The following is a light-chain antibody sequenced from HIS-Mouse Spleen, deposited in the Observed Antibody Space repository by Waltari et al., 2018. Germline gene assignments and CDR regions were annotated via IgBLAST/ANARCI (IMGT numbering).Light chain of an antibody. Sequence: EIVFTQSPATLSLSPGERATLSCRASQSVSSYLAWYQQKPGQAPRLLIYDVSNRATGIPARFSGSGSGTDFTLTISSLEPEDFAVYYCQQRSNWPPRVTFGQGTRLEIK. V-gene: IGKV3-11*01. CDR2: DVS. J-gene: IGKJ5*01. CDR1: QSVSSY. CDR3: QQRSNWPPRVT.